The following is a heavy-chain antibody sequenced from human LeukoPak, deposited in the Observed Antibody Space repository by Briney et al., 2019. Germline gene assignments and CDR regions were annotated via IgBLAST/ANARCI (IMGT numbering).Heavy chain of an antibody. CDR2: FSGSGGST. V-gene: IGHV3-23*01. D-gene: IGHD5-18*01. Sequence: GGSLRLSCAASGFTFSSYAMSWVRQAPGKGLEWVSAFSGSGGSTYYADSVKGRFTISRDNSKNTLYLQMNSLRAEDTAVYYCAKLGSAMVLYYFDYWGQGTLVTVSS. CDR3: AKLGSAMVLYYFDY. CDR1: GFTFSSYA. J-gene: IGHJ4*02.